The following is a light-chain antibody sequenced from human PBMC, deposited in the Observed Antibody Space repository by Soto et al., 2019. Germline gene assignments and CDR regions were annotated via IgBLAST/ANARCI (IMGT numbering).Light chain of an antibody. V-gene: IGLV4-69*01. J-gene: IGLJ2*01. CDR1: SGHRRNA. Sequence: QLVLTQTPSASASLGASVKLTCTLSSGHRRNAIAWHQQQPEKGPRYLMKINSDGSHIKGDEIPDRFSGSGSGAERYLTISSLQSEDEADYYCQAWVTGIGVFGGGTKLTVL. CDR3: QAWVTGIGV. CDR2: INSDGSH.